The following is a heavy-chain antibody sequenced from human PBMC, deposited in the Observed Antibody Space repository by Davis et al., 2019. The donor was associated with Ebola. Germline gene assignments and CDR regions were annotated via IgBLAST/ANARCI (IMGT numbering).Heavy chain of an antibody. J-gene: IGHJ4*02. D-gene: IGHD6-13*01. CDR2: INPSGGTT. V-gene: IGHV1-46*02. CDR1: GYTFNIYY. CDR3: ASPGIAAGATRY. Sequence: AASVKVSCKASGYTFNIYYMYWVRQAPGQGLWWMGRINPSGGTTSYAQTFQGRVTMTRDTSTSTVYMELISLRSEGTAVYYCASPGIAAGATRYWGQGTLVTVSS.